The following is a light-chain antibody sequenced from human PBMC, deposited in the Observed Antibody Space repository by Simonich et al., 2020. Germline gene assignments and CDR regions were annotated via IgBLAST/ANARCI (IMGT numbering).Light chain of an antibody. J-gene: IGLJ3*02. CDR1: SGSIASNY. CDR2: EDN. Sequence: NFMLTQPHSVSESPGKTVTISCTRSSGSIASNYVQWYKQRPGSAPTTVLYEDNQRPSGDPDRFSGSIDSSSNSASLTISGLKTEDEADYYCQSYDSSNRVFGGGTKLTVL. CDR3: QSYDSSNRV. V-gene: IGLV6-57*03.